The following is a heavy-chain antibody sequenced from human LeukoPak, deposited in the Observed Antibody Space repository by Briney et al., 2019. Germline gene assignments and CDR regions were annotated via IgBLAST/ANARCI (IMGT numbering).Heavy chain of an antibody. CDR2: INHSGST. Sequence: SETLSLTCAVYGGSFRGYYWSWIRQPPGKGLEWIGEINHSGSTYYNPSLKSRVTISVDTSKNQFSLKLSSVTAADTAVYYCGRDGSPPEPDAFDIWGQGTMVTVSS. V-gene: IGHV4-34*01. CDR3: GRDGSPPEPDAFDI. CDR1: GGSFRGYY. J-gene: IGHJ3*02. D-gene: IGHD3-10*01.